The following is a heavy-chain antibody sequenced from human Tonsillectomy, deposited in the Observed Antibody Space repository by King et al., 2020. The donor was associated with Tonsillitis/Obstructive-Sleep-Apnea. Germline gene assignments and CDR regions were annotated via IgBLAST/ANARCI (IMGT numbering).Heavy chain of an antibody. CDR3: ARDMVLEAGGDAFDI. Sequence: KESGPGLVKPSETLSLSCTVSGASISSYYWSWIRQPPGKGLEWIGYIYYSGSANYNPSLKSRVTMSVDRSKNQFSLKLSSVTAADTAVYYCARDMVLEAGGDAFDIWGQGTMVTVPS. J-gene: IGHJ3*02. CDR2: IYYSGSA. CDR1: GASISSYY. D-gene: IGHD2-8*01. V-gene: IGHV4-59*01.